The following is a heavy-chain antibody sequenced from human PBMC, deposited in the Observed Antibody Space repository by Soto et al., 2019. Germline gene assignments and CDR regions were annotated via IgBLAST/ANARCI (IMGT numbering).Heavy chain of an antibody. CDR1: GGSISSSSYY. CDR3: ARLRDGTNYVWGSYRFSAVDY. V-gene: IGHV4-39*01. J-gene: IGHJ4*02. CDR2: IYYSGST. D-gene: IGHD3-16*02. Sequence: SETLSLTCTVSGGSISSSSYYWGWIRQPPGKGLEWIGSIYYSGSTYYNPSLKSRVTISVDTSKNQFSLKLSSVTAADTAVYYCARLRDGTNYVWGSYRFSAVDYWGQGTLVTVSS.